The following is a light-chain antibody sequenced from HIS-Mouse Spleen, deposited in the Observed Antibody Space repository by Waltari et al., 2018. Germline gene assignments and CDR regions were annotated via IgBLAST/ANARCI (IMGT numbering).Light chain of an antibody. J-gene: IGLJ2*01. CDR3: YSAADNNRVV. CDR2: KDS. V-gene: IGLV3-27*01. Sequence: SYELTQPSSVSVSPGQTARITCSGDVLAKKYARWFQQKPGQAPVLVIYKDSERPSGIPEGSAGSSSGTTVNLTISGAQGEDEADYYCYSAADNNRVVFGGGTKLTVL. CDR1: VLAKKY.